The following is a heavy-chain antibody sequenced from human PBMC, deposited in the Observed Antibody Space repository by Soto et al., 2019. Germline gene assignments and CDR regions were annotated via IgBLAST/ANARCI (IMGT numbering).Heavy chain of an antibody. CDR2: ISYDGSNK. CDR3: AKDHLMTRVTTVGY. D-gene: IGHD4-17*01. J-gene: IGHJ4*02. Sequence: QVQLVESGGGVVQPGRSLRLSCAASGFTFSSYGMHWVRQAPGKGLEWVAVISYDGSNKYYADSVKGRFTISRDNSKNTLYLQMNSLRAEDTAVYYCAKDHLMTRVTTVGYWGQGTLVTVSS. V-gene: IGHV3-30*18. CDR1: GFTFSSYG.